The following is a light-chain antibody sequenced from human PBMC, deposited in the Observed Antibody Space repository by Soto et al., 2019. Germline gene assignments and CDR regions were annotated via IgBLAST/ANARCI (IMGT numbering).Light chain of an antibody. V-gene: IGKV3-20*01. J-gene: IGKJ3*01. CDR1: QSGSKSY. Sequence: EIVLTQSPDTLSLSPGERATLSCRASQSGSKSYLAWYQQKPGQAPSVLIYDASSRASAIPDRFSGSGSGTHFTLTISRLETEEFAMYYCQQYVTSPFTFGPGTKVDI. CDR2: DAS. CDR3: QQYVTSPFT.